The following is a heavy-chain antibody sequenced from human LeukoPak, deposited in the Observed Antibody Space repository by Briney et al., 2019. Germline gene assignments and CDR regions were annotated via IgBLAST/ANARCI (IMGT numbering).Heavy chain of an antibody. CDR1: GGTFSSYA. CDR2: IIPIFGTA. D-gene: IGHD6-19*01. CDR3: ARGSGWSYYMDV. Sequence: SVKVSCRASGGTFSSYAISWVRQAPGQGLEWMGGIIPIFGTANYAQKFQGRVAITADESTSTAYMELSSLRSEDTAVYYCARGSGWSYYMDVWGKGTTVTVSS. V-gene: IGHV1-69*13. J-gene: IGHJ6*03.